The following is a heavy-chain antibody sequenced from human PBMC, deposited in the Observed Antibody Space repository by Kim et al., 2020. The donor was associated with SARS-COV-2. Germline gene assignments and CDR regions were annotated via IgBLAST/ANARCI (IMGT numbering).Heavy chain of an antibody. Sequence: GESLKNSCKGSGYRFSNYWIAWVRQMPGKSPEWMGTIYPDDSDTRYSPSFQGQVTISADKSISTAHLQWNSLKASDTAMFYCARTPAGFAIDAFDIWGQGTMVTVSS. V-gene: IGHV5-51*01. J-gene: IGHJ3*02. CDR3: ARTPAGFAIDAFDI. CDR1: GYRFSNYW. CDR2: IYPDDSDT. D-gene: IGHD3-3*01.